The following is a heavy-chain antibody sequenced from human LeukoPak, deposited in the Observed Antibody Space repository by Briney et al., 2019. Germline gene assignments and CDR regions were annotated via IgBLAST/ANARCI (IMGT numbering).Heavy chain of an antibody. V-gene: IGHV3-20*04. J-gene: IGHJ4*02. CDR1: GFTFDNYG. CDR3: AKPKIGYRGYSYGYFDY. Sequence: PGGSLRLSCAASGFTFDNYGINWVRQAPGKGLEWVSRIHWNGGRTGYADSVKGRFTISRDNAKNSLYLQMTSLRVEDTALYYCAKPKIGYRGYSYGYFDYWGQGTLVTVSS. D-gene: IGHD5-18*01. CDR2: IHWNGGRT.